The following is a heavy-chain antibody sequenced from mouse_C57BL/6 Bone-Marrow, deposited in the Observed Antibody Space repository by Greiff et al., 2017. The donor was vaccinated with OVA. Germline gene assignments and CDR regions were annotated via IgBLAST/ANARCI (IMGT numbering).Heavy chain of an antibody. CDR3: ARAGDYDEGDYAMDY. V-gene: IGHV5-6*01. CDR2: ISSGGSYT. D-gene: IGHD2-4*01. Sequence: EVQGVESGGDLVKPGGSLKLSCAASGFTFSSYGMSWVRQTPDKRLEWVATISSGGSYTYYPDSVKGRFTISRDNAKNTLYLQMSSLKSEDTAMYYCARAGDYDEGDYAMDYWGQGTSVTVSS. CDR1: GFTFSSYG. J-gene: IGHJ4*01.